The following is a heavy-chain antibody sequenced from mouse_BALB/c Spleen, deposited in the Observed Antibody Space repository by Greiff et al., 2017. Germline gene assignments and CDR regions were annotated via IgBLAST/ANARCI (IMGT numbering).Heavy chain of an antibody. V-gene: IGHV1S34*01. D-gene: IGHD1-1*01. CDR2: ISCYNGAT. CDR3: ARPIYYYGNSLGY. CDR1: GYSFTGYY. J-gene: IGHJ2*01. Sequence: LVKTGASVKISCKASGYSFTGYYMHWVKQSHGKSLEWIGYISCYNGATSYNQKFKGKATFTVDTSSSTAYMQFNSLTSEDSAVYYCARPIYYYGNSLGYWGQGTTLTVSS.